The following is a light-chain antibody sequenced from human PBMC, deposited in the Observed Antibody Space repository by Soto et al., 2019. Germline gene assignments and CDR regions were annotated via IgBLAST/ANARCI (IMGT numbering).Light chain of an antibody. V-gene: IGLV2-8*01. J-gene: IGLJ2*01. CDR1: SSDVGGYNY. CDR3: SSYAGSNNLV. Sequence: QSALTQPPSASGSPGQSVTISCTGTSSDVGGYNYVSWYQQHPGKAHKLMIYEVSRRPSGVPDRFSGYKSGNTASLTVSGLQAEDEADYYCSSYAGSNNLVFGGGTKLTVL. CDR2: EVS.